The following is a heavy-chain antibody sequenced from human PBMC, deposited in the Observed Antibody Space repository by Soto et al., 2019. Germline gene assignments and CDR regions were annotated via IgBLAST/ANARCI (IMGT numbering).Heavy chain of an antibody. CDR3: ARDQDTYYFDY. CDR1: GYTFTGYY. CDR2: INPNSGGT. J-gene: IGHJ4*02. Sequence: GASVKVSCKASGYTFTGYYMHWVRQAPGQGPEWMGWINPNSGGTNYAQKFQGWVTMTRDTSISTAYMELSSLRSEDTAVYYCARDQDTYYFDYWGQGTLVTVSS. V-gene: IGHV1-2*04.